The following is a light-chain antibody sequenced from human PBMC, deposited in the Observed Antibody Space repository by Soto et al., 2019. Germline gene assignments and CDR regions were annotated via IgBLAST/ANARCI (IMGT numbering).Light chain of an antibody. J-gene: IGLJ1*01. V-gene: IGLV4-69*01. Sequence: QLVLTQSPSASASLGASVKLTCTLSSGHSSYAIAWHQQQPEKGPRHLMKLNSDGSHSKGDGIPDRFSGSSSGAERYLIISRLQSEDEADYYCQTWGTGIHVFGTGTKLTVL. CDR2: LNSDGSH. CDR3: QTWGTGIHV. CDR1: SGHSSYA.